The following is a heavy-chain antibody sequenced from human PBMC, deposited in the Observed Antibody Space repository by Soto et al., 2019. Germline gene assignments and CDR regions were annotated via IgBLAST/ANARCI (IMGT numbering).Heavy chain of an antibody. D-gene: IGHD3-16*02. CDR1: GYTFTSYG. V-gene: IGHV1-18*01. CDR3: ARDLVQTYTLGGVIAPTPIDY. J-gene: IGHJ4*02. Sequence: QVQLVQSGAEVKKPGASVKVSCKASGYTFTSYGISWVRQAPGQGLEWMGWISAYNGKTHYAQKLQGSGTMTKDTSTSTDYMELRSLRSDDTAEYYCARDLVQTYTLGGVIAPTPIDYCGQGNLVTVSS. CDR2: ISAYNGKT.